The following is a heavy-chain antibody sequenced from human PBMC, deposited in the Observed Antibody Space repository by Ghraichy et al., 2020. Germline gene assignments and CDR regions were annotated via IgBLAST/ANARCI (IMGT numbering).Heavy chain of an antibody. Sequence: GGSLRLSCAASGFTFSSYWMHWVRQAPGKGLVWVSRINSDGSSTSYADSVKGRFTISRDNAKNTLYLQMNSLRAEDTAVYYCAREDPFGSGYYNHQPYFQHWGQGTLVTVSS. D-gene: IGHD3-3*01. CDR2: INSDGSST. CDR3: AREDPFGSGYYNHQPYFQH. J-gene: IGHJ1*01. V-gene: IGHV3-74*01. CDR1: GFTFSSYW.